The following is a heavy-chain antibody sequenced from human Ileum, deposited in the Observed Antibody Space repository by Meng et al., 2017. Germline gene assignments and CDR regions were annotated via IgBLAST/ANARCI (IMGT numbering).Heavy chain of an antibody. D-gene: IGHD3-22*01. CDR3: ATSNDRDVYYLGY. V-gene: IGHV4-4*02. J-gene: IGHJ4*02. Sequence: LVRPSGTLPLACAVSGTWWSWVRQPPGKGMEWIGEIFQSGRTNYNPSLKSRVTISIDKSKSQISLQLSAVTAADTAVYSCATSNDRDVYYLGYWGQGTLVTVSS. CDR2: IFQSGRT. CDR1: GTW.